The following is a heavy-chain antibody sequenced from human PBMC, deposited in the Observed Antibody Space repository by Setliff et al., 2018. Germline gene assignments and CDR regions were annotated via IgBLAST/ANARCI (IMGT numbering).Heavy chain of an antibody. CDR3: AKDRWGYADP. D-gene: IGHD2-2*01. J-gene: IGHJ5*02. Sequence: GESLRLSCATSGFTFSTSAMHWLRQSPDNRLEWLAYIHYGGGHIQYADSVKGRFTVSRDNAMDTLFLQMNGLTTDDTAKYFCAKDRWGYADPWGQGTLVTVSS. CDR2: IHYGGGHI. V-gene: IGHV3-30*02. CDR1: GFTFSTSA.